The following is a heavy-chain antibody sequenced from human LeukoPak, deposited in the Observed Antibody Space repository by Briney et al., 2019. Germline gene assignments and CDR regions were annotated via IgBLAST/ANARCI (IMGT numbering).Heavy chain of an antibody. D-gene: IGHD4-17*01. CDR2: INPNSGGT. CDR3: ASLYGDYVASDY. CDR1: GYSFTVYY. V-gene: IGHV1-2*02. J-gene: IGHJ4*02. Sequence: ASVKVSCKAPGYSFTVYYMHWVRQAPGQGLEWMGWINPNSGGTNYAQKFLGRVTMTRDTSISTAYMELSRLRSDDTAVYYCASLYGDYVASDYWGQGTLVTVSS.